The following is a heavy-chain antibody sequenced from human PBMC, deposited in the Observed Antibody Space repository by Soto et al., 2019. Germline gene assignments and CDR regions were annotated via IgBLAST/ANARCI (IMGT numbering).Heavy chain of an antibody. CDR3: ARERRWEPLLY. CDR1: GYTFSNYV. CDR2: VSAYNRNT. J-gene: IGHJ4*02. Sequence: QVQLVQSGPEVKKPGASVKVSCKGSGYTFSNYVVTWVRQAPGQGLEGLGWVSAYNRNTDYAQKFEDRATMTIDTSTNTAYLELRGLTPDDTAVYYCARERRWEPLLYWGQGTL. V-gene: IGHV1-18*01. D-gene: IGHD1-26*01.